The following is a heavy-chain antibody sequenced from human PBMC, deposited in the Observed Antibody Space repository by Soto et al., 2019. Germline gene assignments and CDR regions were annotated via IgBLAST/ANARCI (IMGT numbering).Heavy chain of an antibody. J-gene: IGHJ4*02. CDR3: TTGVYDILTCDDY. CDR1: GFTFSNAW. CDR2: IKSKTDGGTT. V-gene: IGHV3-15*01. D-gene: IGHD3-9*01. Sequence: GGSLRLSCAASGFTFSNAWMSWVRQAPGKGLEWVGRIKSKTDGGTTDYAAPVKGRFTISRDDSKNTLYLQMNSLKTEDTAVYYCTTGVYDILTCDDYWGQGTLVTVSS.